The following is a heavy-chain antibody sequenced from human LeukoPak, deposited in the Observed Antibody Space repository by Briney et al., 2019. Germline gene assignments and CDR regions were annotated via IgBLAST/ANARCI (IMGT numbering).Heavy chain of an antibody. CDR1: GGSISSSSYY. J-gene: IGHJ4*02. V-gene: IGHV4-39*07. Sequence: SETLSLTCTVSGGSISSSSYYWGWIRQPPGKGLEWIGSIYYSGSTYYNPSLKSRVTISVDTSKNQFSLKLSSVTAADTAVYYCARVRGPMVRGVIDYWGQGTLVTVSS. D-gene: IGHD3-10*01. CDR2: IYYSGST. CDR3: ARVRGPMVRGVIDY.